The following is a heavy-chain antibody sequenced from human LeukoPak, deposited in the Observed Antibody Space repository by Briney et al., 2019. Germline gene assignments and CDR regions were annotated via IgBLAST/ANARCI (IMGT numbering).Heavy chain of an antibody. Sequence: SETLSLTCTVSGGSISSYYWSWIRQPPGKGLEWIGYIYYSGSTNYNPSLKSRVTISVDTSKNQFSLKLSSVTAADTAVYYYARGGPMSSLDYWGQGTLVAVSS. CDR2: IYYSGST. J-gene: IGHJ4*02. CDR3: ARGGPMSSLDY. CDR1: GGSISSYY. V-gene: IGHV4-59*01. D-gene: IGHD3-10*02.